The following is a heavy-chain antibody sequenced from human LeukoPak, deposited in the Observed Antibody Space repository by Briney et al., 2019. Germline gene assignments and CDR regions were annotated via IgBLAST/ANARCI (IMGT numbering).Heavy chain of an antibody. CDR3: ARGIAARQVYYYYYMDV. V-gene: IGHV1-69*05. D-gene: IGHD6-6*01. Sequence: GASVTVSCKASGGTFSSYAISWVRQAPGQGLEWMGGIVPIFGTANYAQKFQGRVTITTDESTSTAYMELSSLRSEDTAVYYCARGIAARQVYYYYYMDVWGKGTTVTVSS. CDR2: IVPIFGTA. CDR1: GGTFSSYA. J-gene: IGHJ6*03.